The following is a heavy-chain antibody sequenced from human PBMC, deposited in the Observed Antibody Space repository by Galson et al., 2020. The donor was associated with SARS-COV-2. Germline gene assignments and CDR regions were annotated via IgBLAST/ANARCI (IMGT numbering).Heavy chain of an antibody. Sequence: ASETLSLTCTVSGGSMNSYYWSWIRQPPGKGLEWIGHIYYSGSTNYNPSLKSRVTISVDTSKNQFYLRLSSVTAADTANYYCAREPYCLGGACYSRNFDQWGQGTLVSVSS. CDR1: GGSMNSYY. J-gene: IGHJ4*02. CDR2: IYYSGST. V-gene: IGHV4-59*01. D-gene: IGHD2-15*01. CDR3: AREPYCLGGACYSRNFDQ.